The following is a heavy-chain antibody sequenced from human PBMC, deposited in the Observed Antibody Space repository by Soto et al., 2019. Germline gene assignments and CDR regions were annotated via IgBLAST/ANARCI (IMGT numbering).Heavy chain of an antibody. J-gene: IGHJ4*02. CDR1: GLTFGSRA. V-gene: IGHV3-23*01. CDR2: ITDSGGDA. D-gene: IGHD3-10*01. CDR3: ARGSPESYPGSRIFDF. Sequence: GGSLRLSCVASGLTFGSRAMSWVRQAPGEGLQWVATITDSGGDAKYADSVRGRFVISRDNSKKTLYLQRSSLTAEDSAMYFCARGSPESYPGSRIFDFWGRGTLVTVSS.